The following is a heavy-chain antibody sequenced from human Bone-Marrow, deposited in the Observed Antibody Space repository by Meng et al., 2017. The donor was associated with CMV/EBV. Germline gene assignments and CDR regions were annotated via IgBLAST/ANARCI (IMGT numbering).Heavy chain of an antibody. CDR1: GGSISSSSYY. Sequence: SETLSLTCTVSGGSISSSSYYWGWIRQPPGKGLEWIGSIYYSGSTYYNPSLKSRVTISVDTSKNQFSLKLSSVTAADTAVYYCARDCPGYFDWLLGGAYYYYGMDVWGQGTTVTASS. CDR2: IYYSGST. J-gene: IGHJ6*02. D-gene: IGHD3-9*01. V-gene: IGHV4-39*07. CDR3: ARDCPGYFDWLLGGAYYYYGMDV.